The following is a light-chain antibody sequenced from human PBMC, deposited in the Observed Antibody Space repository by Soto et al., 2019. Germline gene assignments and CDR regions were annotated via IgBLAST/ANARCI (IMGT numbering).Light chain of an antibody. CDR3: QQYGDSIT. CDR1: QRVYSSY. CDR2: GAS. V-gene: IGKV3-20*01. J-gene: IGKJ5*01. Sequence: EIVLTQSPVSLSLSPGERASLSCRASQRVYSSYVAWYQQKSGQAPRLLISGASSRATGIPDRFSGSGSGTDFTLTISRLEPEDCAVYYCQQYGDSITFGQGTRLEIK.